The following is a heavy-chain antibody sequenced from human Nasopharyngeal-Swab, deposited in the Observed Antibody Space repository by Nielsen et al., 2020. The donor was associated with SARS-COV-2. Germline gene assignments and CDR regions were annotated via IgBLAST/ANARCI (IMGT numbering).Heavy chain of an antibody. CDR3: ARSRYYDSSGYDAFDI. V-gene: IGHV3-21*01. J-gene: IGHJ3*02. CDR2: ISSSSSYI. CDR1: GFTFSSYS. D-gene: IGHD3-22*01. Sequence: GESLKISCAASGFTFSSYSMNLVRQAPGKGLEWVSSISSSSSYIYYADSVKGRFTISRDNAKNSLYLQMNSLRAEDTAVYYCARSRYYDSSGYDAFDIWGQGAMVTVSS.